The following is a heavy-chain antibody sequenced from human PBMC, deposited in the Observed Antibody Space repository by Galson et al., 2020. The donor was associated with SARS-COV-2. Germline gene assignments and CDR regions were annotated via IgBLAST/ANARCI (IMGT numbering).Heavy chain of an antibody. CDR3: APLGGYPPYYFDY. V-gene: IGHV3-23*01. CDR2: IIGSGGST. Sequence: GESLKISCASSGFTFSSYSMSWVLQAPGKGLEWVSAIIGSGGSTYYADSVKGRFTISRDNSKNTLYLQMNSLRAEDTAVYYCAPLGGYPPYYFDYWGQGTLVTVSS. D-gene: IGHD3-22*01. CDR1: GFTFSSYS. J-gene: IGHJ4*02.